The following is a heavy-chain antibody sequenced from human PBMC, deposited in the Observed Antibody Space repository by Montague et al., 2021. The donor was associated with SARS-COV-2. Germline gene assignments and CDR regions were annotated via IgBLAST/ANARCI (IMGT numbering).Heavy chain of an antibody. V-gene: IGHV4-39*02. CDR3: VRGAEEAHFAMDV. Sequence: SETLSLTCIVSGGFISDSYYCSWLRQAPGKRLELLGSLYRSGSVYYNPSLKRRVSISVAKSKNHFSLRLTSATAAATAVYYCVRGAEEAHFAMDVWGQGTPVTVSS. D-gene: IGHD3-10*01. CDR1: GGFISDSYY. CDR2: LYRSGSV. J-gene: IGHJ6*02.